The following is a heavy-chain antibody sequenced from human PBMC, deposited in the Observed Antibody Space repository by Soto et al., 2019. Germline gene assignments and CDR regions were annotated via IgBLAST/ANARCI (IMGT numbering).Heavy chain of an antibody. D-gene: IGHD6-19*01. V-gene: IGHV1-18*01. CDR1: GYIFTNYG. CDR3: ARGRVSSDYLDL. Sequence: GASVKVSCKTSGYIFTNYGITWVRQAPGQGLEWMGWINPYDGSTKYAQSLQGRVTVTTDTSTSTAYMELRALRSDDTAVYYCARGRVSSDYLDLWGQAALVT. CDR2: INPYDGST. J-gene: IGHJ4*02.